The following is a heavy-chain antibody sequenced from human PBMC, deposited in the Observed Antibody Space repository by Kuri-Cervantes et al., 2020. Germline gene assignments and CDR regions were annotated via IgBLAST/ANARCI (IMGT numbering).Heavy chain of an antibody. CDR3: ARDYHGSGIFDC. Sequence: GESLKISCAASGFTFSDYYMSWIRQAPGKGLEWVSYISSSGSTIYYADSVKGRFTISRDNAKNSLYLQMNSLRDEDTAVYYCARDYHGSGIFDCWGQGTLVTVSS. CDR1: GFTFSDYY. D-gene: IGHD3-10*01. J-gene: IGHJ4*02. CDR2: ISSSGSTI. V-gene: IGHV3-11*04.